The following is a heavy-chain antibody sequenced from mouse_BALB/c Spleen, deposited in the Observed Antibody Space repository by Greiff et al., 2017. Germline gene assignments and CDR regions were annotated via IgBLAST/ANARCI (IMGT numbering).Heavy chain of an antibody. CDR2: IDPENGDT. V-gene: IGHV14-4*02. CDR3: SDGNYSFAY. D-gene: IGHD2-1*01. J-gene: IGHJ3*01. Sequence: VQLQQSGAELVRSGASVKLSCTASGFNIKDYYMHWVKQRPEQGLEWIGWIDPENGDTEYAPKFQAKATMTADTSSNTAYLQLSSLTSEDTAVYYCSDGNYSFAYWGQGTLVTVSA. CDR1: GFNIKDYY.